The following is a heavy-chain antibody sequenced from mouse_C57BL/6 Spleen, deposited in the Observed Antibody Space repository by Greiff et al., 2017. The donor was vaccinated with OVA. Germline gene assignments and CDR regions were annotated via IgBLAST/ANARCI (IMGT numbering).Heavy chain of an antibody. CDR1: GYTFTAYT. Sequence: VQLQQSGAELVKPGASVKLSCKASGYTFTAYTIHWVKQRSGQGLEWIGWFYPGGGSIKYHEKFKDQATLTADKSSSNVYREIRRWTFEDSAVDVCAREEEDDCDGGYADWGQGTLVTVAA. CDR3: AREEEDDCDGGYAD. CDR2: FYPGGGSI. D-gene: IGHD2-4*01. J-gene: IGHJ3*01. V-gene: IGHV1-62-2*01.